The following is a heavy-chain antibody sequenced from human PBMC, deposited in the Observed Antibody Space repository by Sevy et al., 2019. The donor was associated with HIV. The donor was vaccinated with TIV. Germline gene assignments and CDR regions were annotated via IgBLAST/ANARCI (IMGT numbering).Heavy chain of an antibody. CDR2: IDCNSGVT. CDR1: GYTFTDYY. Sequence: ASVKVSCKASGYTFTDYYIHWVRQAPGQGLEWMGWIDCNSGVTNYTQKFQGRVTMTRDISISAAYVEVTGVRSDDTAMYFSARDIAPSGSWLYDFWGQGTLVTVSS. CDR3: ARDIAPSGSWLYDF. D-gene: IGHD1-26*01. J-gene: IGHJ4*01. V-gene: IGHV1-2*02.